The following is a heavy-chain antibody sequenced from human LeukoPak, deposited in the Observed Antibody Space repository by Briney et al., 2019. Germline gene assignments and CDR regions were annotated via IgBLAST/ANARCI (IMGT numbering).Heavy chain of an antibody. CDR3: AKVPKYYGSGSYYRYYFDY. J-gene: IGHJ4*02. Sequence: GGSLRLSCAASGFSFSSTSMHWVRQAPGKGLEWVAVISSTGNIKNFADSVKGRFTISRDNSKNTLYLQMNSLRAEDTAVYYCAKVPKYYGSGSYYRYYFDYWGQGTLVTVSS. CDR1: GFSFSSTS. CDR2: ISSTGNIK. V-gene: IGHV3-30-3*01. D-gene: IGHD3-10*01.